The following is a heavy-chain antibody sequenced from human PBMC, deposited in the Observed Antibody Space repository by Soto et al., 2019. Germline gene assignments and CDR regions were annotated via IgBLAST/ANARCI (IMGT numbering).Heavy chain of an antibody. CDR3: ARVWYSSSWYTYWFDP. D-gene: IGHD6-13*01. CDR1: GDSISSGDDY. CDR2: IYYSGST. Sequence: SETLSLTCTVSGDSISSGDDYWSWIRQPPGKGLEWIGLIYYSGSTHYNPSLKSRLIISVNTSKNQFSLKLTSATAADTAVYYCARVWYSSSWYTYWFDPWGQGTLVTVSS. J-gene: IGHJ5*02. V-gene: IGHV4-30-4*01.